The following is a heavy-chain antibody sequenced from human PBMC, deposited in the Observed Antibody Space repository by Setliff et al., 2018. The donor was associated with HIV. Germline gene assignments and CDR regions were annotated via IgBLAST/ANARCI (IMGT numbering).Heavy chain of an antibody. J-gene: IGHJ3*02. CDR1: GGSISSSSYY. V-gene: IGHV4-39*07. Sequence: SETLSLTCTVSGGSISSSSYYWGWIRQPPGKGLEWIGSIYYSGSTYYNPSLKSRVTISVDTSKNQLSLTLYSVSAADTAVYYCARWEAAQKAFDIWGHGTMVTVSS. CDR2: IYYSGST. CDR3: ARWEAAQKAFDI. D-gene: IGHD1-26*01.